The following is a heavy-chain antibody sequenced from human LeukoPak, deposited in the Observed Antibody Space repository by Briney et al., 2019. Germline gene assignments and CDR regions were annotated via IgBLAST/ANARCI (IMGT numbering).Heavy chain of an antibody. J-gene: IGHJ4*02. CDR1: GASMTTYY. CDR2: VYYSGST. D-gene: IGHD4-23*01. Sequence: SETLSLTCTVSGASMTTYYWTWIRQPPGKGLEWIGYVYYSGSTNYNPSLKSRVTISLDTSKNQFSLKLTSLTAADTAVYYCARGLRWNDYWGQGTLVTVSS. V-gene: IGHV4-59*01. CDR3: ARGLRWNDY.